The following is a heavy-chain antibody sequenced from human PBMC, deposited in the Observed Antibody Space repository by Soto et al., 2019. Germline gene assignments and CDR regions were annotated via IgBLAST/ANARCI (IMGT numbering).Heavy chain of an antibody. CDR3: ARGLEGIAVAGAYDAFDI. CDR2: INPNSGGT. Sequence: ASVKVSCKASGYTFTGYYMHRVRQAPGQGLEWMGWINPNSGGTNYAQKFQGWVTMTRDTSISTAYMELSRLRSDDTAVYYCARGLEGIAVAGAYDAFDIWGQGTMVTVSS. D-gene: IGHD6-19*01. CDR1: GYTFTGYY. J-gene: IGHJ3*02. V-gene: IGHV1-2*04.